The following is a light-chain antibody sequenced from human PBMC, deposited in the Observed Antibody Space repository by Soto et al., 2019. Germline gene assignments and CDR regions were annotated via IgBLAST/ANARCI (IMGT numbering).Light chain of an antibody. CDR3: RPPRRSSSYL. Sequence: QSALTQPASVSGSPGQSITISCTGTSSDIGSYNYVSWYQQHPGQAPKLMIYDVTNRPSGVSNRFSGSKSGNTASLTISGLQAEHEAYYYCRPPRRSSSYLFATGTQLTVL. V-gene: IGLV2-14*03. J-gene: IGLJ1*01. CDR2: DVT. CDR1: SSDIGSYNY.